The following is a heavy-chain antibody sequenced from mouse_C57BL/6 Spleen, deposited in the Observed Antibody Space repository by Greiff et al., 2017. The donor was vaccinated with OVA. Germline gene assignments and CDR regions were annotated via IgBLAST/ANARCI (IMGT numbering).Heavy chain of an antibody. D-gene: IGHD2-5*01. CDR2: IRNKANGYTT. CDR1: GFTFTDYY. V-gene: IGHV7-3*01. CDR3: ARVYSNYGYFDV. J-gene: IGHJ1*03. Sequence: EVQLQESGGGLVQPGGSLSLSCAASGFTFTDYYMSWVRQPPGKALEWLGFIRNKANGYTTEYSASVKGRFTISRDNSQSILYLQMNALRAEDSATYYCARVYSNYGYFDVWGTGTTVTVSS.